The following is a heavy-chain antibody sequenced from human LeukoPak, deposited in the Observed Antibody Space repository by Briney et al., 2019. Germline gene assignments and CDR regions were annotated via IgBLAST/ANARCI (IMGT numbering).Heavy chain of an antibody. Sequence: GGSLRLSCAASGFTFDDYAMHWVWQAPGKGLEWVSGISWNSGSIGYADSVKGRFTISRDNAKNSLYLQMNSLRAEDTALYYCAKDIGGSGDYWGQGTLVTVSS. CDR1: GFTFDDYA. V-gene: IGHV3-9*01. CDR2: ISWNSGSI. J-gene: IGHJ4*02. CDR3: AKDIGGSGDY. D-gene: IGHD6-19*01.